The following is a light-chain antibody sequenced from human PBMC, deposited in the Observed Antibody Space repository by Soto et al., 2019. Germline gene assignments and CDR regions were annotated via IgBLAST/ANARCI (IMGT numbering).Light chain of an antibody. CDR2: WAS. V-gene: IGKV4-1*01. CDR1: QSVLYSSNSKNF. J-gene: IGKJ3*01. Sequence: DIVMTQSPDSLAVSLAERATINCKSSQSVLYSSNSKNFLAWYQQKPGQPPKLLIYWASTRESGVPDRFSGSGSGTDFTLSISSLPAEDVAVYYCQQYYSSPLTFGPGTKVDIK. CDR3: QQYYSSPLT.